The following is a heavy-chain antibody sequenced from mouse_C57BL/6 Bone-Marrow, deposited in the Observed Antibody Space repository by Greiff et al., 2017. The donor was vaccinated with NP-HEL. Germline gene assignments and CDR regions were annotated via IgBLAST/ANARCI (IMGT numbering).Heavy chain of an antibody. CDR3: ARDSLISPLAY. CDR1: GFTFSSYA. CDR2: ISDGGSYT. J-gene: IGHJ3*01. V-gene: IGHV5-4*01. D-gene: IGHD1-1*01. Sequence: DVKLVESGGGLVKPGGSLKLSCAASGFTFSSYAMSWVRQTPEKRLEWVATISDGGSYTYYPDNVKGRFTISRDNAKNNLYLQMSHLKSEDTAMYYCARDSLISPLAYWGQGTLVTVSA.